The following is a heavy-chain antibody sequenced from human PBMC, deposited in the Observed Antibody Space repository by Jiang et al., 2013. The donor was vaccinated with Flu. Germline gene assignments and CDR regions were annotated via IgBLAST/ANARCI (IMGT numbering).Heavy chain of an antibody. Sequence: GAEVKKPGASVKVSCKASGYTFTSYGISWVRQAPGQGLEWMGWISAYNGNTNYAQKLQGRVTMTTDTSTSTAYMELRSLRSDDTAVYYCARVNTYFGVVTNSDYWGQGTLVTVSS. D-gene: IGHD3-3*01. CDR3: ARVNTYFGVVTNSDY. J-gene: IGHJ4*02. CDR1: GYTFTSYG. CDR2: ISAYNGNT. V-gene: IGHV1-18*01.